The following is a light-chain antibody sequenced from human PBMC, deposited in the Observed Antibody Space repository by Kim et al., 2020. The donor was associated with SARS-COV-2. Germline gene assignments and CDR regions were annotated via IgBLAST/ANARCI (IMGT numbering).Light chain of an antibody. Sequence: QSALTQPRSVSGSPGQSVTISCTGTSSDVGGYNYVSWYQQHPGKAPKLMIYDVSKWPSGVPDRFSGSKSGNTASLTISGLQAEDEADYYCCSYAGGYTWVFGGGTQLTVL. V-gene: IGLV2-11*01. CDR1: SSDVGGYNY. CDR3: CSYAGGYTWV. J-gene: IGLJ3*02. CDR2: DVS.